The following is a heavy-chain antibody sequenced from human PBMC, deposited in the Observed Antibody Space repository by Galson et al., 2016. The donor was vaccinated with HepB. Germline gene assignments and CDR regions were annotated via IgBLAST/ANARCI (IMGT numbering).Heavy chain of an antibody. J-gene: IGHJ6*02. D-gene: IGHD3-16*01. CDR1: GGSFSGYY. CDR2: INRSGST. CDR3: ARSTPGAPLGPTNPYYYYGMDV. Sequence: ETLSLTCAVYGGSFSGYYWAWIRQSPWKGLEWIGEINRSGSTNYNPSLKSRVTLSEDRSTNHFSLKLSSVTAADTAVYYCARSTPGAPLGPTNPYYYYGMDVWGQGTTVIVSS. V-gene: IGHV4-34*01.